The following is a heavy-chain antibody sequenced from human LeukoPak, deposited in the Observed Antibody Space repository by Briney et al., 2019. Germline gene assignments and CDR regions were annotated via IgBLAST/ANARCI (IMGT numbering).Heavy chain of an antibody. D-gene: IGHD4-11*01. CDR3: ARLQSDYYYYGMDV. V-gene: IGHV1-8*01. Sequence: ASVKVSCKASGYTFTSYDINWVRQATGQGLEWMGWMNPNSGNTGYAQKFQGRVTMTRDTSTSTVYMELSSLRSEDTAVYYCARLQSDYYYYGMDVWGQGTTVTVSS. CDR1: GYTFTSYD. J-gene: IGHJ6*02. CDR2: MNPNSGNT.